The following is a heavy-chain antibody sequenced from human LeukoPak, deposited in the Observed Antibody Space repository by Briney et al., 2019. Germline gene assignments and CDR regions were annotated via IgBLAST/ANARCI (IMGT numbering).Heavy chain of an antibody. V-gene: IGHV1-46*01. CDR3: ARDKLPYYYDSSDTEYNWFDP. Sequence: ASVKVSCKASGYTFTSYGISWVRQVPGQGLEWMGIINPSGGSTSYAQKFQGRVTMTRDTSTSTVYMELSSLRSEDTAVYYCARDKLPYYYDSSDTEYNWFDPWGQGTLVTVSS. J-gene: IGHJ5*02. CDR2: INPSGGST. CDR1: GYTFTSYG. D-gene: IGHD3-22*01.